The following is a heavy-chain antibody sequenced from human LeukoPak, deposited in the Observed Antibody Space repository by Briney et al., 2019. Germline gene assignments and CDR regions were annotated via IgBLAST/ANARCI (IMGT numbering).Heavy chain of an antibody. Sequence: GGSLRLSCAASGFTFSSYGMHWVRQAPGKGLEWVAFIRYDGSNKYYADSVEGRFTISRDNSKNTLYLQMNSLRAEDTAVYYCAKFFTGEYVRAFDVWGQGTMVTVSS. CDR3: AKFFTGEYVRAFDV. CDR2: IRYDGSNK. V-gene: IGHV3-30*02. D-gene: IGHD3-10*02. J-gene: IGHJ3*01. CDR1: GFTFSSYG.